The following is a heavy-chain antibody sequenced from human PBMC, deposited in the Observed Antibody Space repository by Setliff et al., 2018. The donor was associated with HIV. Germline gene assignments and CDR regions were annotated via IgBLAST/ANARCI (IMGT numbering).Heavy chain of an antibody. CDR1: GFTFKNAW. CDR3: TREIRDGYPRSSN. J-gene: IGHJ4*02. V-gene: IGHV3-15*01. D-gene: IGHD3-10*01. Sequence: GESLTISCAASGFTFKNAWMNWVRQAPGKGLEWIGRIKSKTDGGTTDYAAPVKGRFTISRDDSKSTLYLQLTTLRTEDTGFYFCTREIRDGYPRSSNWGQGTLVTVSS. CDR2: IKSKTDGGTT.